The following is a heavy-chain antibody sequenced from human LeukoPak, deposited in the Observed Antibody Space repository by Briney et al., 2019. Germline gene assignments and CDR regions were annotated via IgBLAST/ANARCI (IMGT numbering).Heavy chain of an antibody. CDR2: SNLKSGGT. D-gene: IGHD3-22*01. CDR3: ARDFDTSGYYAGH. J-gene: IGHJ4*02. Sequence: VASVKVSCKASGYTFTDYYVHWVRQAPGQGFEWMGWSNLKSGGTNYAQRFQGRVTMTRDTSISTVYMELRRLRVDDTAVYYCARDFDTSGYYAGHWGQGTLVTVSS. V-gene: IGHV1-2*02. CDR1: GYTFTDYY.